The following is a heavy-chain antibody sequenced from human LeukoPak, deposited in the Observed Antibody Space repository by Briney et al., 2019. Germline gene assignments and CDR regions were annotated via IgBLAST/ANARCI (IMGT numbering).Heavy chain of an antibody. CDR3: ARDIDSSSSFDY. CDR1: GGSISSYY. V-gene: IGHV4-59*01. CDR2: IYYSGST. J-gene: IGHJ4*02. D-gene: IGHD6-6*01. Sequence: PSETLSHTCTVSGGSISSYYWSWIRQPPGKGLEWIGYIYYSGSTNYNPSLKSRVTISVDTSKNQFSLKLSSVTAADTAVYYCARDIDSSSSFDYWGQGTLVTVSS.